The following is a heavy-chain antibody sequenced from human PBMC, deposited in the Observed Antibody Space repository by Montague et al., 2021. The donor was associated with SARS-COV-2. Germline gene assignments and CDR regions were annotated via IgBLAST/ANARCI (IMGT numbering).Heavy chain of an antibody. J-gene: IGHJ6*02. Sequence: SETLSLTCAVSGGSFSGYYWSWIRQPPGKGLEWIGEINHSGSTNYNPSLKSRVTISVDTSKNQFSLKLSSVTAADTAVYYCARGSGVYDYYDDGIDVWGQGTTVTVPS. D-gene: IGHD1-14*01. CDR2: INHSGST. V-gene: IGHV4-34*01. CDR3: ARGSGVYDYYDDGIDV. CDR1: GGSFSGYY.